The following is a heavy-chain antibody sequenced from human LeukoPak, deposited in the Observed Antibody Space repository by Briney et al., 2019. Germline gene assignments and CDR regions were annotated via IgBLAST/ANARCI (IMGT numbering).Heavy chain of an antibody. CDR2: ISSSGSTI. CDR1: GFTFSDYY. CDR3: ARGYLNSYRESLLDY. J-gene: IGHJ4*02. Sequence: GGSLRLSCAASGFTFSDYYMSWLRQAPGKGLEWVSYISSSGSTIYYADSVKGRFTISRDNAKNSMYLQMNSLRAEDTAVYYCARGYLNSYRESLLDYWGQGTLVTVSS. V-gene: IGHV3-11*04. D-gene: IGHD5-18*01.